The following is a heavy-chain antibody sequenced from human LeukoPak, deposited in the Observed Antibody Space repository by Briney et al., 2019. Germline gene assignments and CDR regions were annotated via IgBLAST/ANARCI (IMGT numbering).Heavy chain of an antibody. CDR1: GFTFSSYW. D-gene: IGHD5-24*01. V-gene: IGHV3-7*01. CDR2: IKQDGSEK. Sequence: SGGSLRLSCAASGFTFSSYWMSWVRQAPGKGLEWVANIKQDGSEKYYVDSVEGRFTISRDNAKNSLYLQMNSLRAEDTAVYYCARGRIDGYTGYWGQGTLITVSS. J-gene: IGHJ4*02. CDR3: ARGRIDGYTGY.